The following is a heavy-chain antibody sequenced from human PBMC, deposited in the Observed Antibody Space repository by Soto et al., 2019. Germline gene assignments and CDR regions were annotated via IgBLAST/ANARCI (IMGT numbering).Heavy chain of an antibody. CDR2: ISYDGGNK. V-gene: IGHV3-30-3*01. J-gene: IGHJ4*02. CDR1: GFTFSTYA. CDR3: ARDKEAYDNSVYYFDY. D-gene: IGHD3-10*01. Sequence: GGSLRLSCAASGFTFSTYAIHWVRQAPGKGLDWVAAISYDGGNKYNADSVKGRFTISRDNSKNRLYLQMDSLRAEDTAVYYCARDKEAYDNSVYYFDYWGQGTLVTVSS.